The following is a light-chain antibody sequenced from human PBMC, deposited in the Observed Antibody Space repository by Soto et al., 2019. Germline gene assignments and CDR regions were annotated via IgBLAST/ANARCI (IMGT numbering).Light chain of an antibody. CDR3: SSYTSDSAYV. CDR2: AVS. CDR1: SSDVGLYDY. J-gene: IGLJ1*01. Sequence: QSALTQPASVSGSPGQSITISCTGTSSDVGLYDYVSWYQQHPGKAHQLMIYAVSNRPPGVSNRFSASKSGNPASLFISGLQAEDEADYYCSSYTSDSAYVFGSGTKVTVL. V-gene: IGLV2-14*01.